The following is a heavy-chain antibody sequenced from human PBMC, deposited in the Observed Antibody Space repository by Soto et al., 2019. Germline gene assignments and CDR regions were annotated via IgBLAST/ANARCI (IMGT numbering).Heavy chain of an antibody. CDR2: IYYSGST. Sequence: QVQLQESGPGLVKPSQTLSLTCTVSGGSISSGGYYWSWIRQHPGKGLEWIGYIYYSGSTYYNPSLKSRVTISVDTSKNQFSQKLSSVTAADTAVYYCAREGIAVAGNWFDPWGQGTLVTVSS. J-gene: IGHJ5*02. CDR1: GGSISSGGYY. V-gene: IGHV4-31*03. CDR3: AREGIAVAGNWFDP. D-gene: IGHD6-19*01.